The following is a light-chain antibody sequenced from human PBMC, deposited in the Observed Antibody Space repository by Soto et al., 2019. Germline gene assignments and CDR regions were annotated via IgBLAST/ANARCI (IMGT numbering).Light chain of an antibody. CDR2: AAS. CDR3: QQNYNTPLT. V-gene: IGKV1-39*01. Sequence: DIQMTQSPSSLSASVGDRVTITCRASQSISTYLNWYQQKPGKAPKLLIYAASTFQSGVPSRFSGSGSGTDFTLTISSLQPEDFATYYCQQNYNTPLTFGGGTTVLIK. CDR1: QSISTY. J-gene: IGKJ4*01.